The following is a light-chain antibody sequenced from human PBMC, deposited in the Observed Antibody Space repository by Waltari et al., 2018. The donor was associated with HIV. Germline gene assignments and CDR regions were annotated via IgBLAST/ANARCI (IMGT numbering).Light chain of an antibody. CDR3: NSYRSSTTPCV. V-gene: IGLV2-14*01. J-gene: IGLJ1*01. Sequence: QSALTQPASVSGSPGQSITISCTGTSSDVGGHNYVSWYQQHPGKAPKLLIYEVSNRPSGVSIRFSGSKSGNTASMTISGLQAEDEADYYCNSYRSSTTPCVFGTGTKVTVL. CDR1: SSDVGGHNY. CDR2: EVS.